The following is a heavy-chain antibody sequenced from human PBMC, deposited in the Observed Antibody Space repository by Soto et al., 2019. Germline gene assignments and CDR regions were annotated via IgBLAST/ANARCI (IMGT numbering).Heavy chain of an antibody. CDR1: GFTFSSYW. Sequence: EVQLVESGGGLVQPGGSLRLSCAASGFTFSSYWMHWVRQAPGKGLVWVSRLKSDGSGTTYADSVKGRLTISRDNAKNPLYLQMTSLRAVFTSVYYCVRGYGDSSAGNVYLGLHWCQVTLVTVSS. CDR2: LKSDGSGT. CDR3: VRGYGDSSAGNVYLGLH. V-gene: IGHV3-74*01. J-gene: IGHJ1*01. D-gene: IGHD6-13*01.